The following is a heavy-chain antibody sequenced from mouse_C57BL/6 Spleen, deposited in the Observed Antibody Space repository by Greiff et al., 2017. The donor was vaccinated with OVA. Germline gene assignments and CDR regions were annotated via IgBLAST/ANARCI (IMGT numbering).Heavy chain of an antibody. Sequence: EVKLMESGPELVKPGASVKISCKASGYSFTGYYMNWVKQSPEKSLEWIGEINPSTGGTTYNQKFKAKATLTVDKSSSTAYMQLKSLTSEDSAVYYCARRERAMDYWGQGTSVTVSS. CDR2: INPSTGGT. CDR1: GYSFTGYY. CDR3: ARRERAMDY. J-gene: IGHJ4*01. V-gene: IGHV1-42*01.